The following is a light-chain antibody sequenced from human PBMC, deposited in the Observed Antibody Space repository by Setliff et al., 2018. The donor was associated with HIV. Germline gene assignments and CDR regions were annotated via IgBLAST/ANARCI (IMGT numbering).Light chain of an antibody. J-gene: IGLJ1*01. CDR1: SSDVGSYNL. CDR2: EVS. V-gene: IGLV2-14*02. Sequence: QSALTQPASVSGSPGQSITLSCTGTSSDVGSYNLVSWYQHHPGKAPKLMIYEVSKRPSGVSNRFSGSKSGNTASLTISGLQAEDEADYYCSSYTSTSAYVFGTGTKVTVL. CDR3: SSYTSTSAYV.